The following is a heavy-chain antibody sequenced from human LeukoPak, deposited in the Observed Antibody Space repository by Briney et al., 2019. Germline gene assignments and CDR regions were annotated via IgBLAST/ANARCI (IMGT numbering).Heavy chain of an antibody. CDR3: AREVYCSSTSCLNWFDP. D-gene: IGHD2-2*01. CDR2: IYYSGST. J-gene: IGHJ5*02. CDR1: GGSISSYY. Sequence: SETLSLTCTVSGGSISSYYWSWIRQPPGKGLEWIGYIYYSGSTNYNPSLKSRVTISVDTSKNQFSLKLSSVTAADTAVYYCAREVYCSSTSCLNWFDPWGQGTLVTVSS. V-gene: IGHV4-59*01.